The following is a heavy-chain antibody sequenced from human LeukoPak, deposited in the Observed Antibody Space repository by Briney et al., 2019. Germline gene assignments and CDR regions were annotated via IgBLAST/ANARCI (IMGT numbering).Heavy chain of an antibody. CDR2: IIPIFGTA. D-gene: IGHD3-10*01. Sequence: VKLFYKASGGTGSSYAISWGRHAHGQGLEWMGGIIPIFGTANYAQKFQGRVTITADESTSTAYMELSSLRSEDTAVYYCARASNFNSGGPSGDPWGQGTLVTVSS. J-gene: IGHJ5*02. V-gene: IGHV1-69*01. CDR1: GGTGSSYA. CDR3: ARASNFNSGGPSGDP.